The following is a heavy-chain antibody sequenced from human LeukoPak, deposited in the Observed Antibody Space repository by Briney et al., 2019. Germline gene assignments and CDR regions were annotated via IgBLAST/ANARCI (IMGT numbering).Heavy chain of an antibody. CDR1: GVSFDDYY. CDR3: TRMTTGHDY. J-gene: IGHJ4*02. CDR2: INHSGYT. Sequence: SETLSLTCAVSGVSFDDYYWSWVRQPPGKGLKWIGEINHSGYTNDSPSLKSRVTISIDTSRKQFSLNLRSVTVADTAVYYCTRMTTGHDYWGQGTLVTVSS. D-gene: IGHD4-17*01. V-gene: IGHV4-34*01.